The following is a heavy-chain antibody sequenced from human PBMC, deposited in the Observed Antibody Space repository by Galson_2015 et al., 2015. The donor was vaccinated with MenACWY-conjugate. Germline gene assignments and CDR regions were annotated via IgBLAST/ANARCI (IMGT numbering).Heavy chain of an antibody. V-gene: IGHV3-23*01. Sequence: SLRLSCAVSGFTFSSYAMTWVRQAPGKGLEWVSSISASGGSTYHADSVKGRFTISRDNSKNTLYLQVNSLRAEDTAVYYCAREVYYFGSLGWFDPWGQGTLVTVSS. D-gene: IGHD3-10*01. J-gene: IGHJ5*02. CDR3: AREVYYFGSLGWFDP. CDR2: ISASGGST. CDR1: GFTFSSYA.